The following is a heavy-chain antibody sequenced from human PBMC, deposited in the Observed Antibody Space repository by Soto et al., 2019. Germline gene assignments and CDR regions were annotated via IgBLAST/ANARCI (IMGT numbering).Heavy chain of an antibody. CDR3: AKGMDSIWGHVAY. V-gene: IGHV3-30*14. CDR2: ISFDGTNK. J-gene: IGHJ4*02. Sequence: QVQLVESGGGVVQPGRSLRLSCAATGFSVSFYALHWVRQAPGKGLQWVAVISFDGTNKYFADSVRCRFTISRDNSTNTLYLQMHSLRAEDTAVNYWAKGMDSIWGHVAYWCQGILVAVSS. D-gene: IGHD3-16*01. CDR1: GFSVSFYA.